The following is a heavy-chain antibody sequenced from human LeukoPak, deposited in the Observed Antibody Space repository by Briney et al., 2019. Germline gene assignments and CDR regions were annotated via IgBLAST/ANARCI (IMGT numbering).Heavy chain of an antibody. Sequence: SETLSLTCTVSGGSISSGGYYWSWIRQHPGKGLEWIGYIYYSGSTYYNPSLKSRVTISVDTSKNQFSLKVTSVTAADTAMYYCLRIGIAVTMSDFDYWGQGTLVTVSS. V-gene: IGHV4-31*02. CDR2: IYYSGST. CDR3: LRIGIAVTMSDFDY. CDR1: GGSISSGGYY. D-gene: IGHD4-17*01. J-gene: IGHJ4*02.